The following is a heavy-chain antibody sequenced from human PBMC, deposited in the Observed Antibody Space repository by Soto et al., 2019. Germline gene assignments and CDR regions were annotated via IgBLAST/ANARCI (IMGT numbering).Heavy chain of an antibody. V-gene: IGHV4-34*01. CDR3: ARGRGYVYGSNFYGLDV. J-gene: IGHJ6*02. Sequence: PSETLSLTYGVYRGSFSGFYWSWVRQTPGGGLEWIGEINHSGTTNYNPSFQNRVTISVDKSTNNFSLKMTSVTAADAAVYYCARGRGYVYGSNFYGLDVWGQGTTVTVSS. D-gene: IGHD6-25*01. CDR1: RGSFSGFY. CDR2: INHSGTT.